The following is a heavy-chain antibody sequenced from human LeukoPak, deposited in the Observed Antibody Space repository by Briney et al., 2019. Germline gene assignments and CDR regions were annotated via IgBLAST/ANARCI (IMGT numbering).Heavy chain of an antibody. Sequence: GESLTLSCAASRFTFNTLWMNWLRQAPGKGLVWMSITKEDGSEKLYVDSVKGRFTISRDNAKNSLYLQMDNLRAEDTAVYYCASGSGWTFEYWGQGTQVTVSS. D-gene: IGHD6-19*01. CDR1: RFTFNTLW. V-gene: IGHV3-7*01. CDR3: ASGSGWTFEY. J-gene: IGHJ4*01. CDR2: TKEDGSEK.